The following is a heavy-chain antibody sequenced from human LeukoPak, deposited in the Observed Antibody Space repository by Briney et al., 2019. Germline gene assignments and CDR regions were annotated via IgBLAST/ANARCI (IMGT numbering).Heavy chain of an antibody. CDR2: IWYDGSNK. CDR3: AKERRDGYRNHFDY. V-gene: IGHV3-33*06. D-gene: IGHD5-24*01. CDR1: GFTFSSYG. J-gene: IGHJ4*02. Sequence: PGGSLRLSCAASGFTFSSYGMHWVRQAPGKGLEWVAVIWYDGSNKYYADSVKGRFTISRDNSKNTLYPQMNSLRAEDTAVYYCAKERRDGYRNHFDYWGQGTLVTVSS.